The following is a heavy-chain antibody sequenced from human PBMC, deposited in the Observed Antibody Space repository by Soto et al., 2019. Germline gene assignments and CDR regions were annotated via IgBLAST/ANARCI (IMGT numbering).Heavy chain of an antibody. V-gene: IGHV4-30-2*01. CDR1: GGSISSGGYS. J-gene: IGHJ4*02. CDR3: ARVPDY. CDR2: IYHSWST. Sequence: QLQLQESGSGLVKPSQTLSLTCAVSGGSISSGGYSWSWFRQPPGKGLEWIGYIYHSWSTYYNPSLKTRVTISVDRSKTQFSLKLRAVTAADTAVYYCARVPDYWGKGTLVTVSS.